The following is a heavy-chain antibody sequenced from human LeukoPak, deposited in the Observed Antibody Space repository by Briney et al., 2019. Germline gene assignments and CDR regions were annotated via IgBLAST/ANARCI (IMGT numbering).Heavy chain of an antibody. V-gene: IGHV1-3*01. CDR3: ASLVYYYDSSGYHNWFDP. CDR2: INAGNGNT. CDR1: GYTFTSYA. D-gene: IGHD3-22*01. Sequence: ASVTVSCKASGYTFTSYAMHWVRQAPGQRLEWMGWINAGNGNTKYSQKFQGRVTITRDTSASTAYMELSSLRSEDTAVYYCASLVYYYDSSGYHNWFDPWGQGTLVTVSS. J-gene: IGHJ5*02.